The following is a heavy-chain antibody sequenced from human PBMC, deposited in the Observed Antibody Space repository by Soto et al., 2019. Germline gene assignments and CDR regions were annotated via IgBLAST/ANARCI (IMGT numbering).Heavy chain of an antibody. V-gene: IGHV1-69*01. J-gene: IGHJ6*02. Sequence: QVQLVQSGAEVKKPGSSVKVSCKASGGTFSSYAISWVRQAPGQGLEWMGGIIPIFGTANYAQKFQGRVTITADESTSTAYMELSSLRSEDTAVYYCACTDTAMVQTNYYYYGMDVWGQGTTVTVSS. D-gene: IGHD5-18*01. CDR1: GGTFSSYA. CDR2: IIPIFGTA. CDR3: ACTDTAMVQTNYYYYGMDV.